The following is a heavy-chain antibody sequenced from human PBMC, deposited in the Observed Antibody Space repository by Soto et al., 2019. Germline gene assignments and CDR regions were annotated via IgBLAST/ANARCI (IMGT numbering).Heavy chain of an antibody. CDR1: GYTFTSYY. J-gene: IGHJ4*02. V-gene: IGHV1-46*01. Sequence: ASVKVSCKASGYTFTSYYMHWVRQAPGQGLEWMGIINPSGGSTSYAQKFQGRVTMTRDTSTSTVYMELSSLRSEDTAVYYCNLGYCSGGSCYSRFQDYWGQGTLVTVSS. CDR3: NLGYCSGGSCYSRFQDY. D-gene: IGHD2-15*01. CDR2: INPSGGST.